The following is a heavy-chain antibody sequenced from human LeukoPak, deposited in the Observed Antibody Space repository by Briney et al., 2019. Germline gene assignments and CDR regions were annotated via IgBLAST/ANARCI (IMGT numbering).Heavy chain of an antibody. V-gene: IGHV1-2*02. CDR1: GYTFTGYY. J-gene: IGHJ4*02. CDR2: INPNSGGT. Sequence: ASVKVSCKTSGYTFTGYYMHWVRQAPGQGLEWMGWINPNSGGTNYQGRVTMTRDTSISTAYMELSRLRSDDTAVYYCARGQQWLEAFEHWGQGTLVTVSS. D-gene: IGHD6-19*01. CDR3: ARGQQWLEAFEH.